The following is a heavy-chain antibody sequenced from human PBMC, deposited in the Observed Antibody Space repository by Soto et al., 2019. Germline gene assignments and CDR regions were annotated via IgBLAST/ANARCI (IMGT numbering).Heavy chain of an antibody. Sequence: QVQLLQSGAEVKKPGASVKVSCKASGCTFSSYTISWVRQAPGQGLEWMGRIIPILGIANYAQKFQGRLTITADKSTSTAYMELSSLRSEDTAVYYCARDRRRDYYGSGSYECWGQGTLVTVSS. CDR2: IIPILGIA. V-gene: IGHV1-69*08. CDR3: ARDRRRDYYGSGSYEC. D-gene: IGHD3-10*01. J-gene: IGHJ4*02. CDR1: GCTFSSYT.